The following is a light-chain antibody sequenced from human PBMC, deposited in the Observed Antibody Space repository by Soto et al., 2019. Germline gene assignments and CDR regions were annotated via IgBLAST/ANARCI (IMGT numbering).Light chain of an antibody. J-gene: IGLJ1*01. CDR3: SPYTSSSTPYV. CDR1: NSDVGGYPY. V-gene: IGLV2-14*03. Sequence: QSVLTQPASVSGSPGQSITISCTGTNSDVGGYPYVSWYQQHPGKAPKLMIYDVSNRPSGVSNRFSGSKSGNTASLTISGLQADDEADYYCSPYTSSSTPYVFGTGTKLTVL. CDR2: DVS.